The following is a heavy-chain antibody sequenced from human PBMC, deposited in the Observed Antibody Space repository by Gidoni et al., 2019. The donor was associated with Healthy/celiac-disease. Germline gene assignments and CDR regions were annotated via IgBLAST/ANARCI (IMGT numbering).Heavy chain of an antibody. CDR3: ARSGRVIAVAENDY. Sequence: EVQLVESGGGLVKPGGSLSLSCAASGFTFSSYSMNWVRQAPGKGLEWVSSISSSSSYIYYADSVKGRFTISRDNAKNSLYLQMNSLRAEDTAVYYCARSGRVIAVAENDYWGQGTLVTVSS. D-gene: IGHD6-19*01. V-gene: IGHV3-21*01. CDR2: ISSSSSYI. J-gene: IGHJ4*02. CDR1: GFTFSSYS.